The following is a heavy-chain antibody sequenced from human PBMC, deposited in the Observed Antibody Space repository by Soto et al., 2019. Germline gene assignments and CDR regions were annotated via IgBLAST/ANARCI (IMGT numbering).Heavy chain of an antibody. CDR2: VTHTGST. Sequence: SETLSLTCAVYGGSFSGYYWSWIRQPPGKGLEWIGQVTHTGSTNYNPSLKSRVIISEDTSKNQFSLKLYSVTAADTAVYYCATYYYDGSGYDFDYWGQGALVTVSS. CDR3: ATYYYDGSGYDFDY. CDR1: GGSFSGYY. J-gene: IGHJ4*02. D-gene: IGHD3-22*01. V-gene: IGHV4-34*01.